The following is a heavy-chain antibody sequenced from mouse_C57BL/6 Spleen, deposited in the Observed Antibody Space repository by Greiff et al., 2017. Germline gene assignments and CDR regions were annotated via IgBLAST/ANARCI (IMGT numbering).Heavy chain of an antibody. D-gene: IGHD2-3*01. CDR1: GYTFTCYW. CDR3: AMMVRTRGNNFDY. V-gene: IGHV1-64*01. Sequence: QVQLQQPGAELVKPGASVKLSCKASGYTFTCYWMHWVKQRPGQGLEWIGMFHPNSGSTNYNEKFKSKATLTVDKSSSTAYMQLSSLASEDSAVYYSAMMVRTRGNNFDYWGQGTTLTVSS. J-gene: IGHJ2*01. CDR2: FHPNSGST.